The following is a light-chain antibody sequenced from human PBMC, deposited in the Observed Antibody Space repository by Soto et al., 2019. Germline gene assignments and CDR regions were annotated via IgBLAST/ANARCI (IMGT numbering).Light chain of an antibody. V-gene: IGLV2-14*01. CDR2: EVT. CDR1: RSDVGAYNY. Sequence: QSALTQPACVSVSPGQSIAISCTGTRSDVGAYNYVSWYQQHPGKAPKLMISEVTNRPSGVSDRFSGSKSGNTASLTISGLQAEDEADYYCSSFTSRFTFVFGTGTKVTVL. CDR3: SSFTSRFTFV. J-gene: IGLJ1*01.